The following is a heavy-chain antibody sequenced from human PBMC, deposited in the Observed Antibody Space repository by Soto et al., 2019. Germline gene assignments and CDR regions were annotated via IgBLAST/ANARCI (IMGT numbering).Heavy chain of an antibody. CDR1: GASMSTYF. J-gene: IGHJ4*02. Sequence: NPSETLSLTCTVSGASMSTYFWSWIRQPPGKGLEWMGYVYYNRNTTYNPSLKGRVPISVDTSELQFSLEVTSVTAADTAVYYCARGHDFWRCLSIPYSEYWGQKNLVTVAS. CDR3: ARGHDFWRCLSIPYSEY. V-gene: IGHV4-59*01. D-gene: IGHD3-3*01. CDR2: VYYNRNT.